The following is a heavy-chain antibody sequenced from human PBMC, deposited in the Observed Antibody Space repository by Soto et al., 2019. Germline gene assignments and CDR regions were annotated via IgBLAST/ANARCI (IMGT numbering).Heavy chain of an antibody. CDR1: GFTFSSYW. CDR3: ARDLYQLPTMKYYYYGMDV. Sequence: PGGSLRLSCAASGFTFSSYWMSWVRQAPWKGLEWVANIKEDGSEKYYVDSVKGRFTISRDNAKNTLYLQMNSLRAEDTAVYYCARDLYQLPTMKYYYYGMDVWGQGTPVTVSS. CDR2: IKEDGSEK. V-gene: IGHV3-7*03. J-gene: IGHJ6*02. D-gene: IGHD2-2*01.